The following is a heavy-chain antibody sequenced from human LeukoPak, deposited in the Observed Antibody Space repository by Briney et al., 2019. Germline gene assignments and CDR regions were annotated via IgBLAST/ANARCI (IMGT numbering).Heavy chain of an antibody. D-gene: IGHD3-3*01. CDR1: GGTFSSYA. V-gene: IGHV1-69*13. J-gene: IGHJ6*02. Sequence: GASVKVSCKASGGTFSSYAISWVRQAPGQGLEWMGGIIPIFGTANYAQKFQGRVTITADESTSTAYMELSSLRSEDTAVYYCARDGVYYDFWSGYYSGYYYYGMDVWGQGTTVTVPS. CDR3: ARDGVYYDFWSGYYSGYYYYGMDV. CDR2: IIPIFGTA.